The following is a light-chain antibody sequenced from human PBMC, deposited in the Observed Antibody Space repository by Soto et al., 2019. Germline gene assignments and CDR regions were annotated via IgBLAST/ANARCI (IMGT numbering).Light chain of an antibody. J-gene: IGLJ3*02. CDR1: SSNIGARYD. V-gene: IGLV1-40*01. Sequence: LTQPPSVSGAPGQRVTISCTGSSSNIGARYDVHWYQQLPGTAPKLLIYDNGNRPSGVPDRFSGSKSGTSASLAITGLQAEDEADYYCQSYDDSLAWVFGGGTKLTVL. CDR2: DNG. CDR3: QSYDDSLAWV.